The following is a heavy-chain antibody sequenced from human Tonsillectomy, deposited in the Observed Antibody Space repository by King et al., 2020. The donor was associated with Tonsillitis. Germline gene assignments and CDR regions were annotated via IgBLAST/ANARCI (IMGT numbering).Heavy chain of an antibody. CDR3: ARSGPSKLPRSGYLDDAFDI. CDR1: GFSLSTSGMC. CDR2: IDWDDDK. Sequence: VTLKESGPALVKPTQTLTLTCSFSGFSLSTSGMCVSWIRQPPGKALEWLARIDWDDDKYYSTSLKTRLTISKDTSKNQVVLTMTNMDPLDTATSYCARSGPSKLPRSGYLDDAFDIWGQGTMVTVSS. V-gene: IGHV2-70*11. D-gene: IGHD3-22*01. J-gene: IGHJ3*02.